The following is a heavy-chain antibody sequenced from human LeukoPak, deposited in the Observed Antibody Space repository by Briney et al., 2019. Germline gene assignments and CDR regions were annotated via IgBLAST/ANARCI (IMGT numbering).Heavy chain of an antibody. J-gene: IGHJ4*02. D-gene: IGHD6-13*01. V-gene: IGHV4-34*01. CDR2: INHSGST. Sequence: SETLSLTCAVYGGSFSGYYWSWIRQPPGKGLEWIGEINHSGSTNYNPSLKSRVTISVDTSKNQFSPKLSSVTAADTAVYYCASRPIAAAGTRQVDYWGQGTLVTVSS. CDR1: GGSFSGYY. CDR3: ASRPIAAAGTRQVDY.